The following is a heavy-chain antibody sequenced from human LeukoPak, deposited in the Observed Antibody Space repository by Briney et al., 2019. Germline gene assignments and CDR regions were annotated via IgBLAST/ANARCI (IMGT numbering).Heavy chain of an antibody. CDR2: INSDGSST. J-gene: IGHJ4*02. D-gene: IGHD1-26*01. CDR1: GFTFSSYW. V-gene: IGHV3-74*01. Sequence: GGSLRLSCAASGFTFSSYWMHWVRQAPGKGLVRVSRINSDGSSTSYADSVKGRFTISRDNAKNTLYLQMNSLRAEDTAVYYCARDRYSGSYSDYWGQGTLVTVSS. CDR3: ARDRYSGSYSDY.